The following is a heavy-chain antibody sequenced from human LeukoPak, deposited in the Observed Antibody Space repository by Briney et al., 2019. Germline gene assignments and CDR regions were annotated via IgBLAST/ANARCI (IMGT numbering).Heavy chain of an antibody. D-gene: IGHD3-10*01. CDR1: GGSISSGGYS. CDR2: IYHSGST. J-gene: IGHJ4*02. V-gene: IGHV4-30-2*01. Sequence: SETLSLTCAVSGGSISSGGYSWSWIRQPPGKGLEWIGYIYHSGSTYYNPSLKSRVTISVDRSKNQFSLKLSSVTAADTAVYYCARRVRGIDYWGQGTLVTVSS. CDR3: ARRVRGIDY.